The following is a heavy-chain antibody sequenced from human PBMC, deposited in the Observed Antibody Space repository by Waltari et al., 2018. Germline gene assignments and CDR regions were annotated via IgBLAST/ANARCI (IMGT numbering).Heavy chain of an antibody. CDR2: IQYDGSIK. J-gene: IGHJ6*02. V-gene: IGHV3-33*05. D-gene: IGHD3-3*02. CDR3: AREFSRICFHALDG. Sequence: QVQVVESGGGVVQPGGSLRLSCAASGFTLGNDGMHWVRQAPGKGLEWVAVIQYDGSIKNYADSVKGRFTISRENSKHTLYLEMNSLRAEDTAVYYCAREFSRICFHALDGWGQGTAVTVSS. CDR1: GFTLGNDG.